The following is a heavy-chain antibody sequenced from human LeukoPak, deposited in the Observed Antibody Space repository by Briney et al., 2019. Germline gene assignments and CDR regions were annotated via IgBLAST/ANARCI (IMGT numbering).Heavy chain of an antibody. V-gene: IGHV3-23*01. D-gene: IGHD1-7*01. CDR1: GFTFSSYA. J-gene: IGHJ4*02. CDR3: AKSMVLELPFYFNY. Sequence: QAGGSLRLSCAASGFTFSSYAMGWVRQAPGEGLEWVSAMSGSGGSTYYADSVKGRFTISRDNSKNTLYLQMNSLRAEDTAVYYCAKSMVLELPFYFNYWGQGTLVTVSS. CDR2: MSGSGGST.